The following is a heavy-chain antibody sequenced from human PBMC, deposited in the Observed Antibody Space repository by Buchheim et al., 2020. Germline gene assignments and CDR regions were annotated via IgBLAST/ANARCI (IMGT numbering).Heavy chain of an antibody. D-gene: IGHD1-26*01. CDR3: ARRVEQFVS. V-gene: IGHV3-23*04. CDR1: GFTFSSYS. CDR2: ISDGGGTT. Sequence: EVQLVESGGGLVQPGGSLRLSCAASGFTFSSYSMNWVRQAPGKGLEWVSTISDGGGTTYYTASVKGRFTISRDNSKNTLYLQMNSLRAEDTAVYYCARRVEQFVSWGQGTL. J-gene: IGHJ5*01.